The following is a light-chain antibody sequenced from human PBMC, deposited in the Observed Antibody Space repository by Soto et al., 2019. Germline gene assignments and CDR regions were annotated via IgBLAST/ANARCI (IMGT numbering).Light chain of an antibody. CDR3: FSYAGDSVYV. CDR1: NSDVVSYNL. Sequence: QSVLTQPASVSGSPRQSSTISGTGTNSDVVSYNLVSWFQQHPGKAPKLVIYEVTTRPSGVSDRCSGSKSGNTASLTISGLQAEDEADYYCFSYAGDSVYVFGTGTKVTV. V-gene: IGLV2-23*02. CDR2: EVT. J-gene: IGLJ1*01.